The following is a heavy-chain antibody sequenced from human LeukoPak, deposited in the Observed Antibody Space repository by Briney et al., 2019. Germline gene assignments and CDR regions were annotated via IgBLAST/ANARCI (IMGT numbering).Heavy chain of an antibody. CDR1: GGSFSGYY. CDR3: ARDNYGGVTMFAP. V-gene: IGHV4-59*01. CDR2: ISYSGRT. J-gene: IGHJ5*02. D-gene: IGHD3-16*01. Sequence: SETLSLTCAVCGGSFSGYYWSWMGRPRGKGLEGIGYISYSGRTNYNPSLKSGGTISVDTSKNQFSLTLNPVTTPDPAVYYCARDNYGGVTMFAPRGPGTLVTVPS.